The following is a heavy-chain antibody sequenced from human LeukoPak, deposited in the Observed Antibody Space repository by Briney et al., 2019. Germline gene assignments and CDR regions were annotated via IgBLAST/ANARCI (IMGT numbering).Heavy chain of an antibody. CDR2: IKEDGSEK. J-gene: IGHJ6*03. V-gene: IGHV3-7*01. Sequence: PGGSLRLSCAASGFTLSTYWMTWVRQAPGKGLEWVANIKEDGSEKYYVGSVKGRFTISRDNSKNTLYLQMNSLRAEDTAVYYCAKDRGSSSYYYYYYYMDVWGKGTTVTVSS. CDR1: GFTLSTYW. CDR3: AKDRGSSSYYYYYYYMDV. D-gene: IGHD6-6*01.